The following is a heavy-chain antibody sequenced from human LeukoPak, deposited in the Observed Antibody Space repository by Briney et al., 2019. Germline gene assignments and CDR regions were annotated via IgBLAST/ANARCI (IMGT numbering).Heavy chain of an antibody. CDR1: GFTFSHYG. CDR3: AKDGGYSTSPNWFDP. J-gene: IGHJ5*02. D-gene: IGHD6-13*01. CDR2: VRFEGSNK. V-gene: IGHV3-30*02. Sequence: GGSLRLSCAASGFTFSHYGMHWVRQAPGKGLEWVAFVRFEGSNKYHTDSVKGRFSISRDNSKNTLYLQMNSLRTEDTALYYCAKDGGYSTSPNWFDPWGQGTLVTVSS.